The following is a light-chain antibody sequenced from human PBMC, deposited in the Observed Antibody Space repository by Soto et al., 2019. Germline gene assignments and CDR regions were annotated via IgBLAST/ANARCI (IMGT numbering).Light chain of an antibody. CDR3: QQRSNWPPTWR. V-gene: IGKV3-11*01. CDR2: DAS. J-gene: IGKJ1*01. CDR1: QSVSNY. Sequence: ETVWMEAQRTISLSGESIALVGCSAIQSVSNYLAWYQQKPGQAPRLLIYDASNRATGIPARFSGSGSGTDFTLNISRLEPEDFAVYYCQQRSNWPPTWRFGQGTKVDIK.